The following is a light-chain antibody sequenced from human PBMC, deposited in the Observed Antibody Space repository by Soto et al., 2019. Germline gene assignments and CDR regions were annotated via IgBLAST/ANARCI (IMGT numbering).Light chain of an antibody. CDR2: AAS. J-gene: IGKJ2*01. CDR1: QGLSSW. V-gene: IGKV1D-12*01. CDR3: QQANSFLVDT. Sequence: DIQMTQSPSSVSASVGDRVTTTCRASQGLSSWLAWYQQKPGKAPKLMIYAASRLQSGVPSRFSGSGSGTDFTLTISSLQPEDFATDYCQQANSFLVDTFGQGTKLEIK.